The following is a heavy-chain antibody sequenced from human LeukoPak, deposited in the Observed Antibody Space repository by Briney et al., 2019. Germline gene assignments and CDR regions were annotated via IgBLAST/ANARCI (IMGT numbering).Heavy chain of an antibody. CDR2: IYYSGST. J-gene: IGHJ4*02. V-gene: IGHV4-39*07. D-gene: IGHD3-10*01. CDR3: ARDARVQKWFGELLKTTTYYFDY. Sequence: SETLSLTCTVSGGSISSSSYYWGWIRQPPGKGLEWIGSIYYSGSTYYNPSLKSRVTISVDTSKNQFSLKLSSVTAADTAVYYCARDARVQKWFGELLKTTTYYFDYWGQGTLVTVSS. CDR1: GGSISSSSYY.